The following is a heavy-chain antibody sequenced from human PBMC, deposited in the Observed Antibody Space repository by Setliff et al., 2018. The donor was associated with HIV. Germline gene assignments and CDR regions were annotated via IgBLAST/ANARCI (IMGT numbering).Heavy chain of an antibody. D-gene: IGHD1-26*01. Sequence: SETLSLTCSVFRGSLSSGGYYWSWIRQHPGKGLEWIGYSYHSGSPSYNPSLKSRITISVDTSNNQFSLRLSSVTAADTAVYYCARDHMSVGAWVGATSRGLFQHWGQGTLVTVSS. CDR3: ARDHMSVGAWVGATSRGLFQH. V-gene: IGHV4-30-4*01. CDR1: RGSLSSGGYY. CDR2: SYHSGSP. J-gene: IGHJ1*01.